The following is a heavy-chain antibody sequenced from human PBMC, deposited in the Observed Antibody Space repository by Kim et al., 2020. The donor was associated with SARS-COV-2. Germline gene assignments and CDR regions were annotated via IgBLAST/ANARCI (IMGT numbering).Heavy chain of an antibody. V-gene: IGHV7-4-1*02. Sequence: ASVKVSCKASGYTFTSYAMNWVRQAPGQGLEWMGWINTNTGNPTYAQGFTGRFVFSLDTSVSTAYLQISSLKAEDTAVYYCARLWFGELFQRFGDFYYGMDVWGQGTTVTVSS. D-gene: IGHD3-10*01. J-gene: IGHJ6*02. CDR3: ARLWFGELFQRFGDFYYGMDV. CDR1: GYTFTSYA. CDR2: INTNTGNP.